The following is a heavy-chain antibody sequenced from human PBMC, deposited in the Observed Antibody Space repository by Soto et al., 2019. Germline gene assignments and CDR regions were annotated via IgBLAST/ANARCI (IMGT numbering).Heavy chain of an antibody. CDR1: GFTFSNYG. D-gene: IGHD3-9*01. CDR2: ISYDGGNK. Sequence: PGGSLRLSCAASGFTFSNYGMHWVRQAPGKGLEWVAVISYDGGNKYYADSVKGRFTISRDNSKNTLYLQMNSLRAEDTAVYYCAKDLEDYDILTGYRHYYYGMDVWGQGTTVTVSS. CDR3: AKDLEDYDILTGYRHYYYGMDV. J-gene: IGHJ6*02. V-gene: IGHV3-30*18.